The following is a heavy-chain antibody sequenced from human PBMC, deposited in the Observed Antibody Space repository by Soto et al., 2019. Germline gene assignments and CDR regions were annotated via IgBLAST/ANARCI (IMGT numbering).Heavy chain of an antibody. J-gene: IGHJ3*02. CDR1: GYTFTSYA. CDR2: INAGNGNT. V-gene: IGHV1-3*05. CDR3: ARDVMITFGGVIVNDAFDI. Sequence: QVQLVQSGAEEKKPGASVKVSCKASGYTFTSYAMHWVRQAPGQRLEWMGWINAGNGNTKYSQKFQGRVTITRDTSAGTAYMELSSLRSEDTAVYYCARDVMITFGGVIVNDAFDIWGQGTMVTVSS. D-gene: IGHD3-16*02.